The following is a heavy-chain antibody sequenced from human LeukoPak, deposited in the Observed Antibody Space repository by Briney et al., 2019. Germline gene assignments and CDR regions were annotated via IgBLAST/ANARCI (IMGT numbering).Heavy chain of an antibody. CDR3: ARYGADNSGYYFGSL. J-gene: IGHJ3*01. V-gene: IGHV3-53*01. CDR2: IYSGGSP. CDR1: GFIFSVYN. D-gene: IGHD3-22*01. Sequence: GGSLRLSCAASGFIFSVYNMSWVRQAPGEGLERGSVIYSGGSPDYADSPKGRFTISTDNSKNTPYLQMNSLRVEDTAVYYCARYGADNSGYYFGSLWGQGTVVTVSS.